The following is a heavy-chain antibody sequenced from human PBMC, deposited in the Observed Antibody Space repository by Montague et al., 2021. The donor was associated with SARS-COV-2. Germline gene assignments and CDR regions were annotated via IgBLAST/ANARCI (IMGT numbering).Heavy chain of an antibody. Sequence: PALVKPTQTLTLTCTSSGLSLSTSGVGVGWIRQPPGKALEWLALIYWDDDKRYSPSLKSRLTITKDTSKNQVVLTMTNMDPVDTATYYCAHDRVTMIVVAKADAFDIWGQGTMVTVSS. CDR3: AHDRVTMIVVAKADAFDI. V-gene: IGHV2-5*02. D-gene: IGHD3-22*01. CDR1: GLSLSTSGVG. CDR2: IYWDDDK. J-gene: IGHJ3*02.